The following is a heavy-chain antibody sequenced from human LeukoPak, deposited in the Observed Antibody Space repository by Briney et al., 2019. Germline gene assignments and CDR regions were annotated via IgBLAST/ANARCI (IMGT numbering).Heavy chain of an antibody. CDR2: IYYSGST. J-gene: IGHJ5*02. D-gene: IGHD3-3*01. V-gene: IGHV4-39*01. CDR1: GDSISSSSSY. CDR3: ARGRGITIFGVVRSNWFDP. Sequence: SETLSLTCTVSGDSISSSSSYWGWIRQPPGEGLEWIGSIYYSGSTYYNTSLKSRVTISVDTSKNQFSLKLSSVTAADTAVYYCARGRGITIFGVVRSNWFDPWGQGTLVTVSS.